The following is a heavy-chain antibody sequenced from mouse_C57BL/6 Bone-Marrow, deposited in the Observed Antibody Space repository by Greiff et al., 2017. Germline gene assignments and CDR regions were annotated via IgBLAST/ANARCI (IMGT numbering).Heavy chain of an antibody. D-gene: IGHD1-1*01. J-gene: IGHJ2*01. CDR1: GYTFTGYW. Sequence: QVQLQQSGAELMKPGASVKLSCKATGYTFTGYWIEWVKQRPGHGLEWIGEILTGSGSTNYNEKFKGKATFTADTSSNTAYLQRSSLTTEDSAIYYCARWGTTIVSPFDYWGQGTTLTVSS. CDR3: ARWGTTIVSPFDY. CDR2: ILTGSGST. V-gene: IGHV1-9*01.